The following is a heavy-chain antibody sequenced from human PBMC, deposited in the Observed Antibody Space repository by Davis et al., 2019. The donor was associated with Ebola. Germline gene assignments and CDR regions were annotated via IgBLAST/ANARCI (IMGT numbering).Heavy chain of an antibody. J-gene: IGHJ4*02. Sequence: MPSETLSLTCTVSGGSISSGGYYWSWIRQHPGKGLEWIGYIYYSGSTYYNPSLKSRVTISVDTSKNQFSLKLSSVTAADTAVYYCARAVLWFGEVLYPYYFDYWGQGTLVTVSS. CDR1: GGSISSGGYY. CDR3: ARAVLWFGEVLYPYYFDY. V-gene: IGHV4-31*03. D-gene: IGHD3-10*01. CDR2: IYYSGST.